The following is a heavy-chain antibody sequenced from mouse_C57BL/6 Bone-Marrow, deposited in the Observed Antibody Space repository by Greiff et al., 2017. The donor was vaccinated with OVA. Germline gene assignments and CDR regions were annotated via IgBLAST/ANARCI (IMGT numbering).Heavy chain of an antibody. Sequence: QVQLQQSGADLVRPGTSVKVSCKASGYAFTNYLIEWVKQRPGQGLEWIGVINPGSGGTNYNEKFKGKATLTADKSSSTAYMQLSSLTSEDSAVYFCARLDSNYPYYYAMDYWGQGTSVTVSS. CDR3: ARLDSNYPYYYAMDY. CDR2: INPGSGGT. CDR1: GYAFTNYL. J-gene: IGHJ4*01. V-gene: IGHV1-54*01. D-gene: IGHD2-5*01.